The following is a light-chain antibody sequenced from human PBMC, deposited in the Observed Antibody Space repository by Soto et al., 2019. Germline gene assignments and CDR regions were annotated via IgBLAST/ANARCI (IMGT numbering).Light chain of an antibody. CDR3: LQWNTLPLT. Sequence: DIQMTQSPSSLSASVGDRVTITCRASQGIRNDLGWYQQKSGKAPKRLIYDAFTLESGVPSRFSGGGSGTEFTLTFSSLQTEDFATDDCLQWNTLPLTFGPGTKVYIK. V-gene: IGKV1-17*01. CDR1: QGIRND. J-gene: IGKJ3*01. CDR2: DAF.